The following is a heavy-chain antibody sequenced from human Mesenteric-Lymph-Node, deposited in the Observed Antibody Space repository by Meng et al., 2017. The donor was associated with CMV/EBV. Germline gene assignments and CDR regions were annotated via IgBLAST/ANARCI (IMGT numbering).Heavy chain of an antibody. CDR2: IYDGGRT. D-gene: IGHD7-27*01. J-gene: IGHJ4*02. CDR3: ARGFSWGSRDDY. CDR1: GFTVGCNY. V-gene: IGHV3-53*01. Sequence: GESLKISCAASGFTVGCNYMTWVRQAPGKGLEWVSLIYDGGRTYYAESVKGRFTISRDNSRNTLYLQMNSLRVEDTAVYYCARGFSWGSRDDYWGQGSLVTVSS.